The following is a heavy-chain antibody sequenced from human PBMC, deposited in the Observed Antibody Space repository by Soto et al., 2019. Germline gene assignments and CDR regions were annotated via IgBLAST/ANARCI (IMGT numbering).Heavy chain of an antibody. CDR2: IWYDGSNK. D-gene: IGHD2-2*01. CDR1: GFTFSSYG. J-gene: IGHJ6*02. V-gene: IGHV3-33*01. Sequence: QVQLVESGGGVVQPGRSLRLSCAASGFTFSSYGMHWVRQAPGKGLEWVAVIWYDGSNKYYADSVKGRFTISRDNSKNTLYLQMNSLRAEDTAVYYCARTSISLAYYYYGMDVWGQGTTVTVSS. CDR3: ARTSISLAYYYYGMDV.